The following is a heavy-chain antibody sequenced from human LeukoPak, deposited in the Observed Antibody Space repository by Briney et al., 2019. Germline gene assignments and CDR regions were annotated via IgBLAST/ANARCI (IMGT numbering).Heavy chain of an antibody. J-gene: IGHJ4*02. V-gene: IGHV3-21*01. CDR1: GFXFSSYS. CDR2: ISSSSSYI. Sequence: GGSLRLSCAASGFXFSSYSINWVRQAPGKGLEWVSSISSSSSYIYYADSVKGRFTISRDNAKNSLYLQMNSLRAEDTAVYYCATGPPRVFTFDYWGQGTLVTVSS. CDR3: ATGPPRVFTFDY. D-gene: IGHD3-3*01.